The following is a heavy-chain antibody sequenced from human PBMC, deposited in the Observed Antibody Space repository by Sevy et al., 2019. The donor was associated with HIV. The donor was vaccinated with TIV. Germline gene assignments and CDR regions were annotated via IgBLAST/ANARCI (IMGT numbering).Heavy chain of an antibody. Sequence: SETLSLTCSVSGGSIGSGGHHWSWIRQHPGKGLEWIGYIDYSGSTYYNPSLRSRLTISQDTSKNQFSLGLTPVTAADTAVDYCARDPTNDGSGSGYFYYAMDVWGQGATVTVSS. CDR2: IDYSGST. J-gene: IGHJ6*02. CDR3: ARDPTNDGSGSGYFYYAMDV. V-gene: IGHV4-31*03. D-gene: IGHD3-10*01. CDR1: GGSIGSGGHH.